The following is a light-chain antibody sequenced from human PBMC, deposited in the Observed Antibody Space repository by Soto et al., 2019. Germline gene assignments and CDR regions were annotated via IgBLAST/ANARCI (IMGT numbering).Light chain of an antibody. CDR1: QSIGRF. CDR3: QQSFTTPLT. V-gene: IGKV1-39*01. J-gene: IGKJ4*01. CDR2: VAS. Sequence: DIQMTQYQSSLSASVGDRVTITCRASQSIGRFLNWHQQKPGKPPNVLINVASTLRSGVPSRFGGSGSGTDFNLTINSLQPEDFAIHFCQQSFTTPLTFGGGTKVDIK.